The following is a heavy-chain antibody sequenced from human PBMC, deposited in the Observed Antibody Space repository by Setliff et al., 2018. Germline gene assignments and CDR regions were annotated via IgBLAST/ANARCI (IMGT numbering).Heavy chain of an antibody. CDR1: GYTFGAHY. J-gene: IGHJ6*03. CDR2: INPNSGDT. CDR3: TRDRPLLGALGNCMGV. D-gene: IGHD1-26*01. Sequence: ASVKVSCKASGYTFGAHYIHWVRQAPGQGFEWMGWINPNSGDTNYAQNFQGRVTMTRDTSITTTYMELSSLTSDDTALYYCTRDRPLLGALGNCMGVWGNGTTVTVSS. V-gene: IGHV1-2*02.